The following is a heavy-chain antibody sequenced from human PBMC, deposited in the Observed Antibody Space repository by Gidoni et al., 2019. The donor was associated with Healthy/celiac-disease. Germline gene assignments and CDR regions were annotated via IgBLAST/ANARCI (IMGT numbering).Heavy chain of an antibody. CDR3: ARRRLEDASGIDY. D-gene: IGHD4-17*01. CDR2: IYHSGSP. Sequence: QVQLQESGPGLVTPSGTLSLPCADPAASNSSSNWWSWVRPPPGKGLEWIGTIYHSGSPNYNPSLKSRVTISVDKSKNQFSLKLSSVTAADTAVYYCARRRLEDASGIDYWCQGTLVTVSS. J-gene: IGHJ4*02. CDR1: AASNSSSNW. V-gene: IGHV4-4*02.